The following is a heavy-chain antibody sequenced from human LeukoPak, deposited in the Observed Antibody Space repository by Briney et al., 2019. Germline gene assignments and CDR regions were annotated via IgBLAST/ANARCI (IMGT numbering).Heavy chain of an antibody. V-gene: IGHV3-23*01. D-gene: IGHD2-15*01. CDR1: GFTFSDYY. Sequence: GGSLRLSCAASGFTFSDYYMSWIRQAPGKGLEWVSAISDTGNTYHADSVKGRFTISRDSSKNTLFLQMNRLRPEDAAVYYCAKAPVTTCRGAFCYPFDYWGLGTLVTVSS. J-gene: IGHJ4*02. CDR3: AKAPVTTCRGAFCYPFDY. CDR2: ISDTGNT.